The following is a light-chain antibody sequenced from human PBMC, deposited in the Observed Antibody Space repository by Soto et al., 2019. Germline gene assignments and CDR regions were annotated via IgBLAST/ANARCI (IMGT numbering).Light chain of an antibody. Sequence: DIQMTQSPSTLSASVGDRVTITCRASQSISDWLAWYQQKPGKAPNLLIYKASSLESGVPSRFSGSGSGTEFTLTINSLQPDDLATYYCQQYNSDSRTFGQGTKG. CDR1: QSISDW. J-gene: IGKJ1*01. V-gene: IGKV1-5*03. CDR2: KAS. CDR3: QQYNSDSRT.